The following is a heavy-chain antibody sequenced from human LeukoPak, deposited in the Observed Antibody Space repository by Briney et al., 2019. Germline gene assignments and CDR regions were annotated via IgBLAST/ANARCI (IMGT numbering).Heavy chain of an antibody. V-gene: IGHV3-21*01. CDR3: ARGPVGTYSYGLSWFDP. J-gene: IGHJ5*02. Sequence: PGGSLGLSCAASGFTFSSYSMNWVRQAPGKGLEWVSSISSSSSYIYYADSVKGRFTISRDNAKNSLYLQMNSLRAEDTAVYYCARGPVGTYSYGLSWFDPWGQGTLVTVSS. CDR2: ISSSSSYI. CDR1: GFTFSSYS. D-gene: IGHD5-18*01.